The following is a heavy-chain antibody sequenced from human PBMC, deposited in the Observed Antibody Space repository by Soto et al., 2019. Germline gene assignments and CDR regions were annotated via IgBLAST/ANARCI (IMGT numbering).Heavy chain of an antibody. V-gene: IGHV5-10-1*01. J-gene: IGHJ4*02. Sequence: GESLKISCKGSGYSFAGYWITWVRQKPGKGLEWMGRIDPSDSQTYYSPSFRGHVTISASKSITTVFLQWSSLRASDTAMYYCARQIYDSDTGPNFQYYFDSWGQGTPVTVSS. D-gene: IGHD3-22*01. CDR3: ARQIYDSDTGPNFQYYFDS. CDR2: IDPSDSQT. CDR1: GYSFAGYW.